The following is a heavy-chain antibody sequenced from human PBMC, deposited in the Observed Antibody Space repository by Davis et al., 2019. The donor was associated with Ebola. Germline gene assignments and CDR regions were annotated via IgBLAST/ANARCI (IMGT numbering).Heavy chain of an antibody. CDR1: GYTFTSYG. J-gene: IGHJ6*02. CDR3: ARDGGQQYQLLYGYYYGMDV. D-gene: IGHD2-2*02. Sequence: ASVKVSCKASGYTFTSYGISWVRQAPGQGLEWMGWISAYNGNTNYAQKLQGRVTMTTDTSTSTAYMELRSLRSDDTAVYYCARDGGQQYQLLYGYYYGMDVWGQGTTVTVSS. V-gene: IGHV1-18*01. CDR2: ISAYNGNT.